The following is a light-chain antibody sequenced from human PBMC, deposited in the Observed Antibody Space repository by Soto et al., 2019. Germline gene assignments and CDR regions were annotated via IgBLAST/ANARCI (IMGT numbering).Light chain of an antibody. CDR3: MQARQLGT. CDR2: LGS. Sequence: DIVMTQSPLSLPVTPGEPASISCRSSQSLLHSNGYNYLDWYLQKPGQSPQLLIDLGSNRASGGPGRFSGSGSGTDCTLKISRVEAEDVGVYYCMQARQLGTFGQGTKVESK. CDR1: QSLLHSNGYNY. V-gene: IGKV2-28*01. J-gene: IGKJ1*01.